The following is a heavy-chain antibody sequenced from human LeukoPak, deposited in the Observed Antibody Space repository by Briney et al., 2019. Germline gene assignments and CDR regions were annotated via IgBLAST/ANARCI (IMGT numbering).Heavy chain of an antibody. CDR1: GFTFSSYA. CDR2: ISYDGSNK. CDR3: ARDKDGEGDYFDY. J-gene: IGHJ4*02. V-gene: IGHV3-30-3*01. Sequence: AGGSLRLSCAASGFTFSSYAMHWVRQAPGKGLEWVAVISYDGSNKYYADSVKGRFTISRDNSKNTLYLQMNSLRAEDTAVYYCARDKDGEGDYFDYWGQGTLVTVSS.